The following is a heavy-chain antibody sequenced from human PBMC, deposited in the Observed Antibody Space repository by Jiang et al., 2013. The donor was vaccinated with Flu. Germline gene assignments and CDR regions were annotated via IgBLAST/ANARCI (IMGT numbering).Heavy chain of an antibody. J-gene: IGHJ4*02. CDR1: GFTFSNYA. CDR2: ITRNT. D-gene: IGHD1-7*01. CDR3: AKRTAPGTDYYFDY. Sequence: VQLLESGGGLVQPGGSLRLSCAASGFTFSNYAMSWVRQAPGKGLEWVSTITRNTYYADSVKGRFTISRDNSKNTLYLQMNSLRAEDTAVYYCAKRTAPGTDYYFDYWGQGTLVTVSS. V-gene: IGHV3-23*01.